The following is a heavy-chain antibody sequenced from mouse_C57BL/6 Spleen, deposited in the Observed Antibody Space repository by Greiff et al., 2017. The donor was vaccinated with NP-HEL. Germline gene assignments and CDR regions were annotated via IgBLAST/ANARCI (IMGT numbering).Heavy chain of an antibody. CDR3: ARASYCYYSNDYYAMDY. CDR2: IHPNSGST. Sequence: VQLQQPGAELVKPGASVKLSCKASGYTFTGYWMHWVKQRPGQGLEWIGMIHPNSGSTNYNEKFKSKATLTVDKSSSTAYMQLSSLTSEDSAVYYCARASYCYYSNDYYAMDYWGQGTSVTVSS. D-gene: IGHD2-5*01. CDR1: GYTFTGYW. J-gene: IGHJ4*01. V-gene: IGHV1-64*01.